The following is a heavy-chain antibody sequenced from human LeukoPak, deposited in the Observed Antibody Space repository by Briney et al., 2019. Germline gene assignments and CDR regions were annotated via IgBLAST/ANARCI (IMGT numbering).Heavy chain of an antibody. CDR2: ISAYNGNT. Sequence: ASVRVSCKTSGYTFTSYGISWVRQAPGQGLEWMGWISAYNGNTNYVQKFRGRVAMTTDTSTSTVYMGLRSLRSDDTAVYYCARDIATVQHQDWGQGTLVTVSS. J-gene: IGHJ4*02. CDR3: ARDIATVQHQD. V-gene: IGHV1-18*01. D-gene: IGHD1-1*01. CDR1: GYTFTSYG.